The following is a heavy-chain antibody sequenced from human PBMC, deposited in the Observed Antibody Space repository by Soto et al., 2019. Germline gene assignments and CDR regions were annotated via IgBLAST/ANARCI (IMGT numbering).Heavy chain of an antibody. CDR1: GYTFTTYA. J-gene: IGHJ4*02. D-gene: IGHD2-2*02. CDR2: INAGNGKT. Sequence: GASVKVSCKASGYTFTTYAMHWVRQAPGQRLEWMGWINAGNGKTKYSQKFQGRVTITRDTSATTAYMELSSLRSEDTAVYYCARAGDDCSTTSCYMIDYWGQGTLVTVSS. V-gene: IGHV1-3*01. CDR3: ARAGDDCSTTSCYMIDY.